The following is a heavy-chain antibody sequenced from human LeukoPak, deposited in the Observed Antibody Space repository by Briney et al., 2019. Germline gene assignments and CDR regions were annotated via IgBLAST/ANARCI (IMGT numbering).Heavy chain of an antibody. V-gene: IGHV4-38-2*02. CDR3: ARDTGWLLLRGVIDY. CDR2: IYHSGST. D-gene: IGHD3-22*01. J-gene: IGHJ4*02. Sequence: PSETLSLTCTVSGYSISSGYYWGWIRQPPGKGLEWIGRIYHSGSTYYSPSLKSRVTISVDTSKNQFSLKLSSVTAADTAVYYCARDTGWLLLRGVIDYWGQGTLVTVSS. CDR1: GYSISSGYY.